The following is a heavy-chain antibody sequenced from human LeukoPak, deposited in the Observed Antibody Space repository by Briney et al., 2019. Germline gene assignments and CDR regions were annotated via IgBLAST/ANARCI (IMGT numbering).Heavy chain of an antibody. V-gene: IGHV3-23*01. CDR3: AKDRDYDFWSGPGRFDP. J-gene: IGHJ5*02. Sequence: GGSLGLSCAASGFTFSSYAMSWVRQAPGKGLEWVSAISGSGGSTYYADSVKGRFTISRDNSKNTLYLQMNSLRAEDTAVYYCAKDRDYDFWSGPGRFDPWGQGTLVTVSS. D-gene: IGHD3-3*01. CDR1: GFTFSSYA. CDR2: ISGSGGST.